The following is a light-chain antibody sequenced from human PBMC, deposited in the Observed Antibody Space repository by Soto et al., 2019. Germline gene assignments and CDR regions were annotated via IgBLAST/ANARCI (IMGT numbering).Light chain of an antibody. CDR1: QSISSY. CDR3: QQSYSTPWT. V-gene: IGKV1-39*01. Sequence: DIQMTQSPSSLSASVGDRVTITCRASQSISSYLNWYQQKPGKAPKLLIYAASSLQSGVPSRCSSSRSGTDFSLTISSRQPEDFATYYCQQSYSTPWTFGPGTKVDIK. J-gene: IGKJ3*01. CDR2: AAS.